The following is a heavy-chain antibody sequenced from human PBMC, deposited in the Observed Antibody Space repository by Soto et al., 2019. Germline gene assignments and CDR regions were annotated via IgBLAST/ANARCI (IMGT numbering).Heavy chain of an antibody. Sequence: ASVKVSCKASGYTFTSYAMHWVRQAPGQRLEWMGWINAGNGNTKYSQKFQGRVTITRDTSASTAYMELSSLRSEDTAVYYCARDYTRELSLFRRFYYFDYWGQGTLVTVS. CDR3: ARDYTRELSLFRRFYYFDY. CDR1: GYTFTSYA. J-gene: IGHJ4*02. D-gene: IGHD3-16*02. V-gene: IGHV1-3*01. CDR2: INAGNGNT.